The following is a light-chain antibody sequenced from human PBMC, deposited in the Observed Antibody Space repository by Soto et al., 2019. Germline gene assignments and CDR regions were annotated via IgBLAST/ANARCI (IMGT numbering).Light chain of an antibody. CDR1: SSDVGAYNY. V-gene: IGLV2-14*01. J-gene: IGLJ1*01. CDR3: KSFTSSSTYV. Sequence: QSVLTQPASVSESPGQSITISCTGSSSDVGAYNYVSWYQQHPDKAPKLMIYDVNNRPSGVSDRFSGSKSGNTASLTISGLQAEDEADYYCKSFTSSSTYVFGTGTKITVL. CDR2: DVN.